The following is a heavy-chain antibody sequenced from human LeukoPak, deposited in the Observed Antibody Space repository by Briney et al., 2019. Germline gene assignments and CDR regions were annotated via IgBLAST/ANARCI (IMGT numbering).Heavy chain of an antibody. J-gene: IGHJ3*02. CDR3: YVPNYDYIWGSYRTDAFDI. Sequence: GASVKVSCKASGYTFTSYDINWVRQATGQGLEWMGWMNPNSGNTGYAQKFQGRVTMTRNTSISTAYMELSSLRSEDTAVYYCYVPNYDYIWGSYRTDAFDIWGQGTMVTVSS. D-gene: IGHD3-16*02. V-gene: IGHV1-8*01. CDR2: MNPNSGNT. CDR1: GYTFTSYD.